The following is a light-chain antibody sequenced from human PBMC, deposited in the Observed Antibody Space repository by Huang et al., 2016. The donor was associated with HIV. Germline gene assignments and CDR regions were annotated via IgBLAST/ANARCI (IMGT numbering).Light chain of an antibody. J-gene: IGKJ1*01. CDR1: QDIYNW. CDR3: QQYETYSRT. Sequence: DIQMTQSPSTLSASVGDRVTITCRASQDIYNWFAWYQQEPGKAPKLLIYRASTLETGVPSRFSGSGSGTEFNLTISSLQADDSATYFCQQYETYSRTFGRGTKVEIK. CDR2: RAS. V-gene: IGKV1-5*03.